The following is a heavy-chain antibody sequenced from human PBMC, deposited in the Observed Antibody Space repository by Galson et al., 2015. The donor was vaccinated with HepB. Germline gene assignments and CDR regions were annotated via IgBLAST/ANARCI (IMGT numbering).Heavy chain of an antibody. D-gene: IGHD1-26*01. Sequence: SVKVSCKASGYTFTSYAMHWVRQAPGQRLEWMGWINAGNGNTKYSQKFQGRVTITRDTSASTAYMELSSLRSEDTAVYYCARDAAYSGSYYFDYWGQGTLVTVSS. CDR3: ARDAAYSGSYYFDY. V-gene: IGHV1-3*01. CDR2: INAGNGNT. CDR1: GYTFTSYA. J-gene: IGHJ4*02.